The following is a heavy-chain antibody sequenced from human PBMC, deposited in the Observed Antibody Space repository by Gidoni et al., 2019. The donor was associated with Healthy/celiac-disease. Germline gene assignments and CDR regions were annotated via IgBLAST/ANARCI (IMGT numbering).Heavy chain of an antibody. CDR3: ARAPSSGYYYVWYFDL. D-gene: IGHD3-22*01. Sequence: GWINPNSGGTNYAQKFQGWVTITRDTSISTAYMELSRLRSDDTAVYYCARAPSSGYYYVWYFDLWGRGTLVTVSS. CDR2: INPNSGGT. J-gene: IGHJ2*01. V-gene: IGHV1-2*04.